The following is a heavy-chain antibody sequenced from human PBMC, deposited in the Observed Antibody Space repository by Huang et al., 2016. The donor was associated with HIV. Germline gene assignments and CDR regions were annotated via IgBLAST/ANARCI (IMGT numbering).Heavy chain of an antibody. V-gene: IGHV3-30-3*01. CDR2: ISYEGNKQ. CDR3: ARDLGGYYDSSGYPDY. CDR1: GFTFRSYC. D-gene: IGHD3-22*01. J-gene: IGHJ4*02. Sequence: QVQLVESGGGVVQPGRSLRLSCAASGFTFRSYCMHWVRQAPGRGREWVAAISYEGNKQHYAKSVGGRFTIARDNSKTTLYLQMNSPRAEDTAVYYCARDLGGYYDSSGYPDYWGQGALVTVSS.